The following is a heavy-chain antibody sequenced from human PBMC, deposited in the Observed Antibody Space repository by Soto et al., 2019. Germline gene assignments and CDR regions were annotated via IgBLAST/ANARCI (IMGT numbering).Heavy chain of an antibody. CDR1: GYTFTSYG. CDR2: ISAYNGNT. J-gene: IGHJ3*02. D-gene: IGHD3-10*01. Sequence: ASVKVSCKASGYTFTSYGISWVRQAPGQGLEWMGWISAYNGNTNYAQKLQGRVTMTTDTSTSTAYMELRSLRSDDTAVYYCARGVAHYYGSGSYYANDAFDIWGQGTMVTVSS. CDR3: ARGVAHYYGSGSYYANDAFDI. V-gene: IGHV1-18*01.